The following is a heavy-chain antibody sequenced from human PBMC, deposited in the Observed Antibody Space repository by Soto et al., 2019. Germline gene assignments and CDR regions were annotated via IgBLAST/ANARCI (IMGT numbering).Heavy chain of an antibody. CDR3: ARVAGHKNARFDT. D-gene: IGHD1-1*01. CDR1: GYSFTKCH. CDR2: INPGSGDT. Sequence: QVQLVQSGAEVKKPGASVKVSCKASGYSFTKCHVHWVRQAPGQGLEWMGWINPGSGDTNQAQKFQGRVTMTGDTSSTTTYMELNSLTSDDTAVYYCARVAGHKNARFDTWGQGALVTVSS. J-gene: IGHJ4*02. V-gene: IGHV1-2*02.